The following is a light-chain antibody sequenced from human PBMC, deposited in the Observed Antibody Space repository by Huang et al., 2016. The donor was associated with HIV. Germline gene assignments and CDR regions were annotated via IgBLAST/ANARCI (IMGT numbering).Light chain of an antibody. CDR3: QQYNNWLLS. J-gene: IGKJ4*01. CDR2: GSS. CDR1: RSVSSN. Sequence: IVMTQSPATLSVSPGERVTVSCRANRSVSSNLAWYQHRPGQAPRLLIYGSSTRAPGIPARFSGIGSGTDFSLTISSLQSEDFALYYCQQYNNWLLSFGGGTRVDI. V-gene: IGKV3-15*01.